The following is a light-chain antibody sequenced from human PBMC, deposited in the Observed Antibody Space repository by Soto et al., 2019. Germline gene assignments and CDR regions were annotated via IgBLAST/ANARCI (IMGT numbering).Light chain of an antibody. Sequence: DIVITHSALSLPVTHVYPASISSRPCQSLLHSNGYNYLDGYLQKPGQSPQLLIYLGSNRASGVPDRFSGSGSGTDFTLEISRVEAEDVGIYYCMQALQTWTFGQGTKVDI. CDR3: MQALQTWT. CDR1: QSLLHSNGYNY. V-gene: IGKV2-28*01. J-gene: IGKJ1*01. CDR2: LGS.